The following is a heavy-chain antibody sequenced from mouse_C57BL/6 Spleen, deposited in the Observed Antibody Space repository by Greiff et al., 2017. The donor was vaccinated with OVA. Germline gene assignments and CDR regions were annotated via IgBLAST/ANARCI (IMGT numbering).Heavy chain of an antibody. CDR3: TKLLRSYYYAMDY. V-gene: IGHV3-6*01. D-gene: IGHD1-1*01. Sequence: ESGPGLVKPSQSLSLTCSVTGYSITSGYYWNWIRQFPGNKLEWMGYISYDGSNNYNPSLKNRISITRDTSKNQFFLKLNSVTTEDTATYYCTKLLRSYYYAMDYWGQGTSVTVSS. CDR2: ISYDGSN. CDR1: GYSITSGYY. J-gene: IGHJ4*01.